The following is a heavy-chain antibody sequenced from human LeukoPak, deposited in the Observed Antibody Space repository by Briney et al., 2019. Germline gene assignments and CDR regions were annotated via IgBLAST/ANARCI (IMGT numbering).Heavy chain of an antibody. CDR3: ARGGHYFFDN. CDR2: IKEDGSEK. V-gene: IGHV3-7*01. Sequence: PGGSLRLSCAASGFTFTIYWTSWVRQAPGKGLEWVANIKEDGSEKYYVDSVKGRFTISRDNAKNSLYLQMNSLRVEDTAVYYCARGGHYFFDNWGQGTLVIVSS. J-gene: IGHJ4*02. CDR1: GFTFTIYW.